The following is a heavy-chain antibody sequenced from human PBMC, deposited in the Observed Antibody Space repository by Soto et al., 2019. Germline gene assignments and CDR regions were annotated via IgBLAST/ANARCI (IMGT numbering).Heavy chain of an antibody. V-gene: IGHV1-3*05. CDR1: RYTFSNYG. CDR3: ASCPQNCITSSPCCLFFDH. J-gene: IGHJ4*02. CDR2: INAGNGNT. Sequence: QVQLVQSGAVEKKSGASVMVSCKASRYTFSNYGIHCVRQAPGQRLEWKGLINAGNGNTKYSQKFQGRVTLTRDTSASTAYMELSSLRSEDTAVYYCASCPQNCITSSPCCLFFDHWGQGTLVTVSS. D-gene: IGHD3-10*01.